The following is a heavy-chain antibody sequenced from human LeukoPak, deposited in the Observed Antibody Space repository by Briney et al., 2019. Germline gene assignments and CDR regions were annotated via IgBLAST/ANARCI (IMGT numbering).Heavy chain of an antibody. CDR3: ARGGRGSAAVVAPRSFDI. V-gene: IGHV3-53*01. D-gene: IGHD3-22*01. J-gene: IGHJ3*02. CDR2: TYTGGNS. Sequence: GGSLRLSCAASGFTVGSIHMIWVRQAPGKGLEWVSVTYTGGNSYYADSVKGRFIISRDISKNTLYLQMNSLRAEDSALYYCARGGRGSAAVVAPRSFDIWGQGTMVTVSS. CDR1: GFTVGSIH.